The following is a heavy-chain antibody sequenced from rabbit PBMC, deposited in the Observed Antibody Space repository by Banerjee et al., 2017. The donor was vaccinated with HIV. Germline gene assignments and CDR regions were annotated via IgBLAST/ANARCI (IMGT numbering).Heavy chain of an antibody. V-gene: IGHV1S40*01. Sequence: QSLEESGGDLVKPGASLTLTCTASGFSFSAGYYMCWVRQAPGKGLEWIGCIGTGGGSTYYASWAKGRFTISKTSSTTVTLQMTSLTAADTATYFCVRETGHSNFNLWGQGTLVTVS. D-gene: IGHD7-1*01. CDR2: IGTGGGST. CDR3: VRETGHSNFNL. J-gene: IGHJ4*01. CDR1: GFSFSAGYY.